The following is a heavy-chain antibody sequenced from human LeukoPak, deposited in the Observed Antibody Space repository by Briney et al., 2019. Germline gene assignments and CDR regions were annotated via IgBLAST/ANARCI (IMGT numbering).Heavy chain of an antibody. Sequence: ASVKVSCKASGYTFTGYYMHWVRQAPGQGLEWMGWINPNSGGTNYAQKFQGRVTMTRDTSISTAYMELSRLRSDDTAVYYCARGYYDSSGYSDYWGQGTLVTVSS. J-gene: IGHJ4*02. CDR3: ARGYYDSSGYSDY. V-gene: IGHV1-2*02. CDR2: INPNSGGT. D-gene: IGHD3-22*01. CDR1: GYTFTGYY.